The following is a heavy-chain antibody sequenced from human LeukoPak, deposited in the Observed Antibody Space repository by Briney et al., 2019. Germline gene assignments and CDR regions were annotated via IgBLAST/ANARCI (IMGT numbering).Heavy chain of an antibody. D-gene: IGHD3-16*01. J-gene: IGHJ6*02. CDR2: IYPGDSDT. V-gene: IGHV5-51*01. CDR3: ARLRGGSTDPYYFYYGMDV. Sequence: HGESLKISCKGSGYSFTSYWIGWVRQMPGKGLEWMGIIYPGDSDTRYSPSFQGQVTISADKSISTAYLRWSSLKASDTAMYYCARLRGGSTDPYYFYYGMDVWGQGTMVTVSS. CDR1: GYSFTSYW.